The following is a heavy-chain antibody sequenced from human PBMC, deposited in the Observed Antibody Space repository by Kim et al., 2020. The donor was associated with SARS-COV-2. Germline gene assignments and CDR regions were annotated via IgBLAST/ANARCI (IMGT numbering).Heavy chain of an antibody. D-gene: IGHD3-16*02. CDR3: ARGVGYTAIHGY. J-gene: IGHJ4*02. V-gene: IGHV4-34*01. CDR2: MNHRGGT. Sequence: SETLSLTCAVSDGSFNDFYWSWIRQSPGKGLEWIGEMNHRGGTSYNPSLESRVTVSIDRSKNHFSLKMTSVTAADTAVYYCARGVGYTAIHGYWGQGSLVTVSS. CDR1: DGSFNDFY.